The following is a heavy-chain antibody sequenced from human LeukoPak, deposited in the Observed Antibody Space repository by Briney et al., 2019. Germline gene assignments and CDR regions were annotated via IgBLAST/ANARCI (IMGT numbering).Heavy chain of an antibody. V-gene: IGHV1-2*02. D-gene: IGHD5-18*01. Sequence: ASVKVSCKASGYTFTGYYMHWVRQAPGQGLEWMGWINPNSGGTNYAQKFQGRVTMTRDTSISTAYMELSRLRSDDTAVYYCAGRRGYSYGSLDYWGQGTLVTVSS. J-gene: IGHJ4*02. CDR2: INPNSGGT. CDR1: GYTFTGYY. CDR3: AGRRGYSYGSLDY.